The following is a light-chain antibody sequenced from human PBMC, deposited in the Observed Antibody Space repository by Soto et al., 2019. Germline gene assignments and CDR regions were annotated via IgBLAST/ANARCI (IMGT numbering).Light chain of an antibody. J-gene: IGKJ4*01. V-gene: IGKV1-17*03. CDR2: SAN. CDR1: QDISNF. Sequence: DIQMTQSPSDMSASVGDRVTITCRASQDISNFLVWFQQRPGKVPKRLMYSANRLESGVPSRFSGSGSGTEFTLTISSLQPEDFASYYCLQHYSYPLTFGGGTRVEIK. CDR3: LQHYSYPLT.